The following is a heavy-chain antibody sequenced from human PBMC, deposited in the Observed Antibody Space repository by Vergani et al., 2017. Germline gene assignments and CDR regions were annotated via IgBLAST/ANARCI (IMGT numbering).Heavy chain of an antibody. CDR1: GDSISSTSYY. V-gene: IGHV4-39*01. CDR2: VYYSGST. J-gene: IGHJ3*02. D-gene: IGHD4-17*01. Sequence: QLQLQESGPGLVKPSETLSLTCTVSGDSISSTSYYWGWIRQPPGKGLEWIWNVYYSGSTYYNPSLKSRLTISVDTSKNQFSLKLSSVTAADTAVYYCAIDYGGYILGGGAFDIWGQGTMVTVSS. CDR3: AIDYGGYILGGGAFDI.